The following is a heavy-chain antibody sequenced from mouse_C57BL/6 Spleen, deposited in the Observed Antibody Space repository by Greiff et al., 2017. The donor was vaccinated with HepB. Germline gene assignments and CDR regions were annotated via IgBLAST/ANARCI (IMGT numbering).Heavy chain of an antibody. D-gene: IGHD2-12*01. CDR2: ISSGSSTI. J-gene: IGHJ2*01. CDR3: ARRGIYYSYEGTGYIDY. V-gene: IGHV5-17*01. CDR1: GFTFSDYG. Sequence: VQLKESGGGLVKPGGSLKLSCAASGFTFSDYGMHWVRQAPEKGLEWVAYISSGSSTIYYADTVKGRFTISRDNAKNTLFLQMTSLRSEDTAMYYCARRGIYYSYEGTGYIDYWGQGTTLTVSS.